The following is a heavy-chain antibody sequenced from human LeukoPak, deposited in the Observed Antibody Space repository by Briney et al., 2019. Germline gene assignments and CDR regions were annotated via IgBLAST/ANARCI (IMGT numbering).Heavy chain of an antibody. CDR3: TRDQTPYY. CDR2: IASETYGGTA. V-gene: IGHV3-49*04. CDR1: GFTFGDYA. J-gene: IGHJ4*02. Sequence: PGRSLRLSCTASGFTFGDYAMTWVRQAPGKVLEWVGFIASETYGGTAEYAASVKGRFTISRDDSKSTAYLQMNSLKTEDTAVYYCTRDQTPYYWGQGTLVTVSS.